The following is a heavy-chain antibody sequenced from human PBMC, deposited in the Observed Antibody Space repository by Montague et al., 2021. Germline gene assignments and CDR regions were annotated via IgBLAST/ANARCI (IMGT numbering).Heavy chain of an antibody. CDR2: INEDGSEK. CDR1: GITFDYYW. CDR3: ARDRAAAGS. V-gene: IGHV3-7*01. Sequence: SLRLSCAASGITFDYYWMSWDRQAPGKGLEWVANINEDGSEKNYVDSVRGRFSISRDNTKNSLYLQMNSLRVEDTAVYYCARDRAAAGSWGHGTLVIVSS. D-gene: IGHD6-13*01. J-gene: IGHJ5*01.